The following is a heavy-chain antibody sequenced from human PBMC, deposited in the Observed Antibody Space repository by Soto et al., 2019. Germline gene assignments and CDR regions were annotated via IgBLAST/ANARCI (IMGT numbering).Heavy chain of an antibody. V-gene: IGHV3-23*01. CDR1: GFTFSSYA. CDR3: AKVNSPPNRLRFLEWLLLRLDY. Sequence: GGSLRLSCAASGFTFSSYAMSWVRQAPGKGLEWVSAISGSGGSTYYAESVKGRFTIYRDNSKNTLYLQMNSLRAEDTAVYYCAKVNSPPNRLRFLEWLLLRLDYWGQGTLVTVSS. J-gene: IGHJ4*02. CDR2: ISGSGGST. D-gene: IGHD3-3*01.